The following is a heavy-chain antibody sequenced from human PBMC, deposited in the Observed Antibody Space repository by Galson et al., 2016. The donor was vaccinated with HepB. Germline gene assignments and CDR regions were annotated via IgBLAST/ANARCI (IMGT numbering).Heavy chain of an antibody. CDR1: GYTFTSYQ. J-gene: IGHJ4*02. CDR3: ARAKVMITFGGVIVKYYFDY. D-gene: IGHD3-16*02. CDR2: INPRDGST. Sequence: VKVSCKASGYTFTSYQMHWVRQAPGQGLEWTGVINPRDGSTDYLSKFQSRLIMTRDTSTSTAYMELSSLRSEDTAVYYCARAKVMITFGGVIVKYYFDYWGQGTLVTVSS. V-gene: IGHV1-46*01.